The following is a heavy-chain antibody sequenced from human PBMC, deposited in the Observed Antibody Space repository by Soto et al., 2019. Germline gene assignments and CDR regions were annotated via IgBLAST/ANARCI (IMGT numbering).Heavy chain of an antibody. Sequence: EVQLLESGGGLVQPGGSLRLSCAASGFTFSSYAMSWVRQAPGMGLEWVSGIIGSGASTYYADSVKGRFTISRDNSKNTLFLQMNSLRAEDTAFYYCAKGKGLTVSSSNYWGQGTLVTVSS. CDR2: IIGSGAST. D-gene: IGHD6-19*01. CDR1: GFTFSSYA. J-gene: IGHJ4*02. CDR3: AKGKGLTVSSSNY. V-gene: IGHV3-23*01.